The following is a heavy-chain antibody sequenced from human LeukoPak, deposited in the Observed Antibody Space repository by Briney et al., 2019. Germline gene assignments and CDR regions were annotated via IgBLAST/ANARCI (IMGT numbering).Heavy chain of an antibody. V-gene: IGHV1-2*02. CDR3: ANLGYCSGGSCYLPHG. Sequence: ASVKVSCKASGYTFTGYYMHWVRQAPGQGLEWMGWINPNSGGTNYAQKFQGRVTMTRDTSISTAYMELSRLRSDDTAVYYCANLGYCSGGSCYLPHGWGQGTLVTVSS. CDR1: GYTFTGYY. CDR2: INPNSGGT. D-gene: IGHD2-15*01. J-gene: IGHJ4*02.